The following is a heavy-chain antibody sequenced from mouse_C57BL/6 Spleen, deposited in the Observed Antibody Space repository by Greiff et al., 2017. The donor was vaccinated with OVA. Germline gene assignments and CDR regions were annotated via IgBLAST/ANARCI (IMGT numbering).Heavy chain of an antibody. CDR3: ARNWYDYDVGFAY. CDR1: GFSLTSYG. V-gene: IGHV2-2*01. Sequence: VQLQQSGPGLVQPSQSLSITCTVSGFSLTSYGVHWVRQSPGKGLEWLGVIWSGGSTDYNAAFISRLSISKDNSKSQVFFKMNSLQADDTAIYYCARNWYDYDVGFAYWGQGTLVTVSA. CDR2: IWSGGST. D-gene: IGHD2-4*01. J-gene: IGHJ3*01.